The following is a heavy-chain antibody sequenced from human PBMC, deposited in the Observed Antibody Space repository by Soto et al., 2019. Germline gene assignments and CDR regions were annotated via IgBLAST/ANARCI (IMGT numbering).Heavy chain of an antibody. D-gene: IGHD3-22*01. J-gene: IGHJ4*02. CDR1: GFTFSSYG. CDR3: ARDSYYDSSGYYLDY. V-gene: IGHV3-33*01. CDR2: IWYDGSNK. Sequence: GGSLRLSCAASGFTFSSYGMHWVRQAPGKGLELVAVIWYDGSNKYYADSVKGRFTISRDNSKNTLYLQMNSLRAEDTAVYYCARDSYYDSSGYYLDYWGQGTLVTVSS.